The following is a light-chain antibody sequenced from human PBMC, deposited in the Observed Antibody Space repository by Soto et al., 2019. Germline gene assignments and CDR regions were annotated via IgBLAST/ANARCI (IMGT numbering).Light chain of an antibody. CDR3: MSFPIISVAWV. V-gene: IGLV2-14*03. J-gene: IGLJ3*02. CDR2: DVT. Sequence: QSALTQPASVSGSPGQSITISCSGTSNDVGGYDYVSWYQQHPGKAPKLLIYDVTVRPSGVSNRFSGSKSGTTASLTISGLQAEDEADYYCMSFPIISVAWVFGGGTKLTVL. CDR1: SNDVGGYDY.